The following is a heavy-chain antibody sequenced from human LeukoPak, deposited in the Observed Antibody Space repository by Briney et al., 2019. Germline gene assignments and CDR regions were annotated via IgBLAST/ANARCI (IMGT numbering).Heavy chain of an antibody. D-gene: IGHD2-15*01. CDR3: ARDPPRIVVVVAATNYYGMDV. CDR2: ISAYNGNT. V-gene: IGHV1-18*01. CDR1: GGTFSSYA. J-gene: IGHJ6*02. Sequence: ASVKVSFKASGGTFSSYAISWVRQAPGQGLEWMGWISAYNGNTNYAQKLQGRVTMTTDTSTSTAYMELRSLRSDDTAVYYCARDPPRIVVVVAATNYYGMDVWGQGTTVTVSS.